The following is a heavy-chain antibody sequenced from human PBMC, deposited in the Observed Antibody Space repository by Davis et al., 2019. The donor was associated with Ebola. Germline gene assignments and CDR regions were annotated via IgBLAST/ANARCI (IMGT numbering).Heavy chain of an antibody. CDR2: IYPGNSDT. D-gene: IGHD3-3*01. CDR1: GYSFTSYW. CDR3: ARHFVGKLFGMDV. V-gene: IGHV5-51*01. J-gene: IGHJ6*02. Sequence: GESLKISCKGSGYSFTSYWIGWVRQMPGKGLEWMGIIYPGNSDTRYSPSFQGQVTISADKSISTAYLQWSSLKASDTAMYFCARHFVGKLFGMDVWGQGTTVTVSS.